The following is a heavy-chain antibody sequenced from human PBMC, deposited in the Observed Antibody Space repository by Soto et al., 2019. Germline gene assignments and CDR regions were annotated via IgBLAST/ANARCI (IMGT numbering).Heavy chain of an antibody. Sequence: QVQLVQSGTEVKKPGSSVKVSSKASGGTFSSYAISWVRQAPGQGLEWMGGIIPIFGTANYAQKFQGRVTITADESTSTAYMELSSLRSEDTAVYYCARDVEMATLYYYGMDVWGQGTTVTVSS. CDR1: GGTFSSYA. D-gene: IGHD5-12*01. CDR3: ARDVEMATLYYYGMDV. CDR2: IIPIFGTA. J-gene: IGHJ6*02. V-gene: IGHV1-69*12.